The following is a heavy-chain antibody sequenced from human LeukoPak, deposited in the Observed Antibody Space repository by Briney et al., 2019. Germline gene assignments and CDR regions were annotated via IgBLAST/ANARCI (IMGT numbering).Heavy chain of an antibody. Sequence: PGGSLRLSCAASGFTFANAWMNWVRQAPGKGLEWVGRIKFKTDDETVDYAAPVKGRFTISRDDSENTLYPQMNSLKTEDTAVYYCAKSMLRGLTWTPARRDYYSSMDVWGKGTAVTISS. V-gene: IGHV3-15*01. D-gene: IGHD3-10*01. CDR1: GFTFANAW. CDR2: IKFKTDDETV. J-gene: IGHJ6*04. CDR3: AKSMLRGLTWTPARRDYYSSMDV.